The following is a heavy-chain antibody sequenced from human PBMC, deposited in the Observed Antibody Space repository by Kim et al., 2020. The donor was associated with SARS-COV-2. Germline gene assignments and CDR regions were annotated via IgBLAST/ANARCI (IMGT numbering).Heavy chain of an antibody. D-gene: IGHD3-22*01. CDR1: GFTFGDYA. J-gene: IGHJ3*02. CDR2: IRGKAYGGTT. Sequence: GGSLRLSCTASGFTFGDYAMSWFRQAPGKGLEWVGFIRGKAYGGTTEYAASVKGRFTISRDDSKSIAYLQMNSLKTDDTAVYYCTRDRGRVPYYYDSSGYLDFDIWGQGTMVTVSS. V-gene: IGHV3-49*03. CDR3: TRDRGRVPYYYDSSGYLDFDI.